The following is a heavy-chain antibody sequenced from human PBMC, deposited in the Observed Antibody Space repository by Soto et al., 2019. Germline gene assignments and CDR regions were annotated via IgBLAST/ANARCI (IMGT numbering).Heavy chain of an antibody. Sequence: GGSLRLSCAASGFTFSGSAMHWVRQASGKGLEWVGRIRSKANSYATAYAASVKGRFTISRDDSKNTAYLQMNSLKTEDTAVYYCTRHRPWELPGYYYYGMDVWGQGTTVTVSS. V-gene: IGHV3-73*01. J-gene: IGHJ6*02. CDR3: TRHRPWELPGYYYYGMDV. CDR2: IRSKANSYAT. D-gene: IGHD1-26*01. CDR1: GFTFSGSA.